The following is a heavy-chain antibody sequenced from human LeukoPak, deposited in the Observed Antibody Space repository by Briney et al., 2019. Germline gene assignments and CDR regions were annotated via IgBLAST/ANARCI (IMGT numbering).Heavy chain of an antibody. J-gene: IGHJ4*02. D-gene: IGHD2-8*02. V-gene: IGHV3-49*04. CDR3: SSRRHCSGAACFQGLDY. CDR2: IRSKPYGETT. Sequence: PGRSLRLSCATSGFIVGDYIMSWVRQAPGKGLEWVGFIRSKPYGETTDYAASVKGRFTISRDDSKSIAYLQMDSLKAEDTAVYYCSSRRHCSGAACFQGLDYWGQGTLVTVSS. CDR1: GFIVGDYI.